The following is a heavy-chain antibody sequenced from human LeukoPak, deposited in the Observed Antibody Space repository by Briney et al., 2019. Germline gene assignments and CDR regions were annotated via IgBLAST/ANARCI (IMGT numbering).Heavy chain of an antibody. J-gene: IGHJ5*02. CDR3: ARDVAANNWFDP. D-gene: IGHD6-13*01. CDR1: GGSISSYY. V-gene: IGHV4-59*01. CDR2: IYYSGST. Sequence: PSETLSLTCTVSGGSISSYYWSWIRQPPGKGLEWIRYIYYSGSTNYNPSLKSRVTISVDTSKNQFSLKLSSVTAADTAVYYCARDVAANNWFDPWGQGTLVTVSS.